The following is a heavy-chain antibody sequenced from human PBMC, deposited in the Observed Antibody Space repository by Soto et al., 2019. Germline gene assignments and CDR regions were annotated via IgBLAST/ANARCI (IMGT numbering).Heavy chain of an antibody. V-gene: IGHV3-30*04. D-gene: IGHD7-27*01. J-gene: IGHJ4*02. Sequence: GGSLRLSCAASGFTFSSYAMHWVRQAPGKGLEWVAVISYDGSNKYYADSVKGRFTISRDNSKNTLYLQMNSLRAEDTAVYYCARTPNWGSGYYFDYWGQGTLVTVSS. CDR2: ISYDGSNK. CDR3: ARTPNWGSGYYFDY. CDR1: GFTFSSYA.